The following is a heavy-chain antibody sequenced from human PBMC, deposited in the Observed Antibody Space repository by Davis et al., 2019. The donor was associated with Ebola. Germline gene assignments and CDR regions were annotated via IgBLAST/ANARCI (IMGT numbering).Heavy chain of an antibody. CDR2: IYYSGST. CDR1: GGSISSYY. Sequence: MPSETLSLTCPVSGGSISSYYWSWIRQPPGKGLEWIGYIYYSGSTNYNPSLKSRVIISVDTSKNQFSLKLSSMTAADTAVYYCARDRHYSNYGGWDYWGQGTLVTVSS. V-gene: IGHV4-59*01. J-gene: IGHJ4*02. CDR3: ARDRHYSNYGGWDY. D-gene: IGHD4-11*01.